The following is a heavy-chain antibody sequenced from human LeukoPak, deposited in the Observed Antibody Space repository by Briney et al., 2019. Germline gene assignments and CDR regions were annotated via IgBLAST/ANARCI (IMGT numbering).Heavy chain of an antibody. V-gene: IGHV4-59*01. D-gene: IGHD5-18*01. CDR3: ARGGLRGYSYGQRFDY. Sequence: SETLSLTCTVSGDSIGSSYWNWIRQPPGKGLDWIGYIYYSGETDYNPSLKSRVTISVDTSNNQFSLKLSSVTAADTAVYYCARGGLRGYSYGQRFDYWGQGILVTVSS. CDR2: IYYSGET. CDR1: GDSIGSSY. J-gene: IGHJ4*02.